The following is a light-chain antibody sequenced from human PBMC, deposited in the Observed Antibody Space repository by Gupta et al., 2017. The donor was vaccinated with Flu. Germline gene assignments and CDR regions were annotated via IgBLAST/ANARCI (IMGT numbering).Light chain of an antibody. CDR1: SSDVGGYNY. J-gene: IGLJ3*02. V-gene: IGLV2-14*01. CDR2: EVS. Sequence: QSAPTKPASVSGSPGQPITISCTATSSDVGGYNYVSWYQQHPGKVPKIMIYEVSHRISGVSNRFSGSKSGNTASLTISGLQAEDEADYYCSSYTSYTTLVFGGGTKLTVL. CDR3: SSYTSYTTLV.